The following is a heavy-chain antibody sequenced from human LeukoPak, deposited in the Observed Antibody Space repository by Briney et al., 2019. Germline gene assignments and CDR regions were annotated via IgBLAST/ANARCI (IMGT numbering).Heavy chain of an antibody. CDR1: GFTSSSYA. CDR3: AKDSRRLVRGDMDY. V-gene: IGHV3-23*01. J-gene: IGHJ4*02. D-gene: IGHD3-10*01. CDR2: ISGSGGST. Sequence: GGSLRLSCAASGFTSSSYAMSWVRQAPGKGLEWVSAISGSGGSTYYADSVKGRFTISRDNSKNTLYLQMNSLRAEDTAVYYCAKDSRRLVRGDMDYWGQGTLVTVSS.